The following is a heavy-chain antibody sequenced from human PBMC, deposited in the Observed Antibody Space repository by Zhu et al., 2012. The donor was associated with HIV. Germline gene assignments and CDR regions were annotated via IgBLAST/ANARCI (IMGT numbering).Heavy chain of an antibody. D-gene: IGHD5-24*01. V-gene: IGHV4-59*01. CDR3: AREPEDGYNYWYFDL. CDR2: IYYSGST. CDR1: GGSISSYY. Sequence: QVQLQESGPGLVKPSETLSLTCTVSGGSISSYYWSWIRQPPGKGLEWIGYIYYSGSTNYNPSLKSRVTISVDTSKNQFSPKLSSVTAADTAVYYCAREPEDGYNYWYFDLWGLAPWSLSPQ. J-gene: IGHJ2*01.